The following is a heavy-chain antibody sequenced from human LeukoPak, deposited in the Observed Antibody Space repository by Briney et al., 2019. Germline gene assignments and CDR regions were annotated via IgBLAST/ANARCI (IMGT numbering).Heavy chain of an antibody. V-gene: IGHV1-2*02. Sequence: ASVKVSCKASGGTFSSYAISWVRQAPGQGLEWMGWINPNSGGTNYAQKFQGRVTMTRDTSISTAYMELSRLRSDDTAVYYCARVIRRDGYNFGYWGQGTLVTVSS. CDR3: ARVIRRDGYNFGY. J-gene: IGHJ4*02. D-gene: IGHD5-24*01. CDR2: INPNSGGT. CDR1: GGTFSSYA.